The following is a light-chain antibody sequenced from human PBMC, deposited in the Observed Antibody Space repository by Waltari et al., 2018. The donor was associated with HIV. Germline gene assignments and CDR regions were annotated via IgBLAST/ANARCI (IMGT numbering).Light chain of an antibody. CDR1: QSINNW. Sequence: DIQMTQSPPPLSASVGKRVIITCRASQSINNWLAWYQQKPGETPNLLMHEASKLESGVPSRFIGTGSGTEFTLTINGLQPDDFATYYCQQYNRYPYTFGQGTKLEIK. J-gene: IGKJ2*01. CDR3: QQYNRYPYT. CDR2: EAS. V-gene: IGKV1-5*01.